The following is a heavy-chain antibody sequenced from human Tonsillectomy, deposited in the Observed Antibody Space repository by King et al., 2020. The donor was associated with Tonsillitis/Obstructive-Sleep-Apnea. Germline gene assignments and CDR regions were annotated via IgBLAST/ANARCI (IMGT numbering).Heavy chain of an antibody. Sequence: QLVQSGAEVKKPGASVKVSCKASGYTFTGYYMHWVRQAPGQGLEWMGWINPNSGGTNYAQKFQGRVTMTRDTSISPAYMELSRLRSDDTAVYYCARGRRDIVEVQPYYYYGMDVWGQGTTVTVSS. J-gene: IGHJ6*02. CDR1: GYTFTGYY. CDR2: INPNSGGT. D-gene: IGHD2-2*01. V-gene: IGHV1-2*02. CDR3: ARGRRDIVEVQPYYYYGMDV.